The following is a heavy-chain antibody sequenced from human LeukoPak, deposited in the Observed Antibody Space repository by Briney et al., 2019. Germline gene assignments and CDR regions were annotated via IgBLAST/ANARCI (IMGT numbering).Heavy chain of an antibody. D-gene: IGHD3-10*01. CDR1: GFTFGDYA. Sequence: GGSLRLSCTASGFTFGDYAMSWFRQAPGKGLEWVGFIRSKAYGGTTEYAASVKGRFTISRDDSKSIAYLQMNSLKTEDTAVYYCTSSALYGSGKRLRGMDVWGQGTTVTVSS. V-gene: IGHV3-49*03. CDR3: TSSALYGSGKRLRGMDV. J-gene: IGHJ6*02. CDR2: IRSKAYGGTT.